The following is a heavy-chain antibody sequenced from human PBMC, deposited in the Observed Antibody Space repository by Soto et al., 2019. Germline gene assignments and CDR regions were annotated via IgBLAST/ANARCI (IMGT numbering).Heavy chain of an antibody. D-gene: IGHD2-2*01. CDR2: ISAYNGNT. J-gene: IGHJ4*02. V-gene: IGHV1-18*04. CDR1: GYTFTSYG. Sequence: SVQVSLKASGYTFTSYGISWVRQAPGQGLEWMGWISAYNGNTNYAQKLQGRVTMTTDTSTSTAYMELRSLRSDDTAVYYCARAVSIVVPAAAVDYWGQGTLVTVSS. CDR3: ARAVSIVVPAAAVDY.